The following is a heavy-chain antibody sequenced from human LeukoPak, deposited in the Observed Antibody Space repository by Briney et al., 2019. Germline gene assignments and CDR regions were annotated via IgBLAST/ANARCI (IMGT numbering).Heavy chain of an antibody. V-gene: IGHV4-34*01. D-gene: IGHD3-10*01. J-gene: IGHJ3*02. Sequence: SETLSLTCAVYGGSFSGYYWSWIRQPPGKGLEWIGEINHSGSTNYNPSLKSRVTISVDTSKNQFSLKLSSVTAADTAVYYCARGRHHYYGSGSYRAFDIWGQGTMVTVSS. CDR1: GGSFSGYY. CDR2: INHSGST. CDR3: ARGRHHYYGSGSYRAFDI.